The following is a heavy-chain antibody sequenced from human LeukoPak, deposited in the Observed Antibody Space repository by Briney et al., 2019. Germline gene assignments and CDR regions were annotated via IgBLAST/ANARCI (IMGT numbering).Heavy chain of an antibody. D-gene: IGHD5-12*01. V-gene: IGHV3-74*01. CDR1: GFTFSSYS. J-gene: IGHJ4*02. CDR2: IKTDGSSA. CDR3: ARDIDSGSMTDITTPGGY. Sequence: GGSLRLSCAASGFTFSSYSMNWVRQAPGKGLVWVSRIKTDGSSATYADSVKGRFTISRDNAKNSLYLQMNSLRAEDTAVYYCARDIDSGSMTDITTPGGYWGQGTLVTVSS.